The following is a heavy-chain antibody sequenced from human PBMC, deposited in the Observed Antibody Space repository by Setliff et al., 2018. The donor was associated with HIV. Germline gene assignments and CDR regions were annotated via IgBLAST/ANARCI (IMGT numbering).Heavy chain of an antibody. D-gene: IGHD1-26*01. CDR2: INHSGST. CDR1: GGSFSGYY. J-gene: IGHJ3*02. Sequence: SETLSLTCAVYGGSFSGYYWSWIRQPPGKGLEWIGEINHSGSTNYNPSLKSRVTISVDTSKNQFSLKLSSVTAADTAVYYCARRPRIVGVRKNAFDTWGQGTMVTVSS. CDR3: ARRPRIVGVRKNAFDT. V-gene: IGHV4-34*01.